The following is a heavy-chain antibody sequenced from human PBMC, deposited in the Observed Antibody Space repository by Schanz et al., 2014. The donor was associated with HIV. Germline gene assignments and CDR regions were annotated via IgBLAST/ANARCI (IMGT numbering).Heavy chain of an antibody. CDR2: INPKDGSA. CDR3: ARKWFKWLDP. V-gene: IGHV1-46*02. J-gene: IGHJ5*02. D-gene: IGHD3-22*01. CDR1: GYTLNSYY. Sequence: QVQLVQSGAEVKKPGSSVKVSCKASGYTLNSYYMQWVRQAPGQGLEWMGIINPKDGSATYAQKFQGRVTMTSDTSTNTVYMELSSLRSEDTAVYFCARKWFKWLDPWGQGALVTVSS.